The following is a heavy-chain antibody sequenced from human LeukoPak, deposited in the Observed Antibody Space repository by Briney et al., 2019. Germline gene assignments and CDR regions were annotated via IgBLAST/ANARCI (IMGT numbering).Heavy chain of an antibody. CDR1: GYTFTSYG. V-gene: IGHV1-18*01. D-gene: IGHD1-26*01. Sequence: GASVKVSCKASGYTFTSYGISWVRQAPGQGLEWMGWISAYNGNTNYAQKFQGRVTMTRDTSTSTVYMELSSLRSEDTAVYYCARYHGGRQPGLFDLWGRGTLVTVSS. J-gene: IGHJ2*01. CDR2: ISAYNGNT. CDR3: ARYHGGRQPGLFDL.